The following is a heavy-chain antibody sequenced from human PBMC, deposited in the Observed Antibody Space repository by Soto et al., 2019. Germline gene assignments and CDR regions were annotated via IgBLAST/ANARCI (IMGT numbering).Heavy chain of an antibody. Sequence: QVQLQESGPGLVKPSETLSLTCTVSGGSISSYYWSWIRQPPGKGLEWIGYIYYSGSTNYNPSLKSPVTISVDTSKNQFSLKLSSVNAADTAVYYCARATDYYDSSGYNNDAFDIWGQGTMVTVSS. CDR2: IYYSGST. CDR3: ARATDYYDSSGYNNDAFDI. V-gene: IGHV4-59*01. J-gene: IGHJ3*02. CDR1: GGSISSYY. D-gene: IGHD3-22*01.